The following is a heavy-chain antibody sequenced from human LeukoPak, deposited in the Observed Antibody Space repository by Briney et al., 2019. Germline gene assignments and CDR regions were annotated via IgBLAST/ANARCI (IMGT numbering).Heavy chain of an antibody. CDR1: GYTLTELS. CDR3: ATGFRVGYYYYGMDV. V-gene: IGHV1-24*01. Sequence: ASVTVSCKVSGYTLTELSMHWVRQAPGKGLEWMGGFDPEDGETIYAQKFQGRVTMTEDTSTDTAYMQLSSLRSEDTAVYYCATGFRVGYYYYGMDVWGQGTTVTVSS. CDR2: FDPEDGET. J-gene: IGHJ6*02. D-gene: IGHD3-3*01.